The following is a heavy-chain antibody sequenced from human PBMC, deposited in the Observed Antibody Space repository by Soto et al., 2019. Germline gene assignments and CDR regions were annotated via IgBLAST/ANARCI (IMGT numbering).Heavy chain of an antibody. V-gene: IGHV4-61*01. J-gene: IGHJ4*02. Sequence: SETLSLTCSVSGGSVTSGNYYWSWIRQAPGKGLEWIGYIHYSGSTKYNPSLKSRVTMSVDTSKNQFSLEMNSVTAADTAVYYCARGTGGGSCYVYWGQGTLVTVSS. CDR2: IHYSGST. D-gene: IGHD2-15*01. CDR1: GGSVTSGNYY. CDR3: ARGTGGGSCYVY.